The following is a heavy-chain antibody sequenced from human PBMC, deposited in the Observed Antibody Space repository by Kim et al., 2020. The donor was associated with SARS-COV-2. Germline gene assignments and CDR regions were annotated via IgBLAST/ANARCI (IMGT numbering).Heavy chain of an antibody. D-gene: IGHD6-19*01. Sequence: YADSGEGRVTLARNNAKNTLDLQMSSLRVDDTAVYYCAKDSSAWGDGFDIWGQGTMVTVSP. J-gene: IGHJ3*02. V-gene: IGHV3-53*01. CDR3: AKDSSAWGDGFDI.